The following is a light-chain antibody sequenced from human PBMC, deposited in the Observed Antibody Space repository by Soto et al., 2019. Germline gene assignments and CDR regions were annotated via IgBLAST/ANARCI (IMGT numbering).Light chain of an antibody. CDR3: QQYNNWPQT. CDR1: QSVSNS. CDR2: GAS. Sequence: EIVMTQSPATLSVSPGERATLSCRASQSVSNSLAWYQQKPGQAPRLLIYGASTRATSIPARFSGSGSGTEFTLTISSLQSEDFAVYYCQQYNNWPQTFGQGTKVEIK. J-gene: IGKJ1*01. V-gene: IGKV3-15*01.